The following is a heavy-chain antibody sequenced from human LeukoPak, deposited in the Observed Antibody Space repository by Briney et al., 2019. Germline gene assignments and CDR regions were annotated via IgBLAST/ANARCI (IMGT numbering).Heavy chain of an antibody. D-gene: IGHD3-22*01. CDR2: ISSSGSTI. J-gene: IGHJ4*02. Sequence: GGSLRLSCAASGFTFSSYSMNWVRQAPGNGLEWVSYISSSGSTIYYADSVKGRFTISRDNAKNSLYLQMNSLRAEDTAVYYCARDSRTIWGYYDSSGYLDYWGQGTLVTVSS. CDR1: GFTFSSYS. CDR3: ARDSRTIWGYYDSSGYLDY. V-gene: IGHV3-48*04.